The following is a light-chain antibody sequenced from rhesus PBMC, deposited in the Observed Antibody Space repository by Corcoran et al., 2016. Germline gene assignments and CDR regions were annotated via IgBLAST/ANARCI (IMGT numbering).Light chain of an antibody. Sequence: DIVMTQTPLSLPITPGEPASISCRSSQSLLHSNGNTYLHWYLQKPGQSPPLLISGGSNRAPGVPDRFSGGGSGTDFTIKISKVEAEDVGVYYCVQAIAFPPSFGQGTKVEIK. J-gene: IGKJ2*01. CDR2: GGS. CDR1: QSLLHSNGNTY. V-gene: IGKV2-72*01. CDR3: VQAIAFPPS.